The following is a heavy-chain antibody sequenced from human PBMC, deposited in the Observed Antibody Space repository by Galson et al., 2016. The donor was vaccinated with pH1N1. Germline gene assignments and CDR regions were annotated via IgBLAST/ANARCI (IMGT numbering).Heavy chain of an antibody. V-gene: IGHV3-11*05. Sequence: SLRLSCAASGFTFSDYYMSWIRQAPGKGLEWISYISSSNTSTNYADSVKGRFTISRDNAKNSLYLQMNSLRAEDTAVYYCARDRYCSSSNCYAQYYYDYYYMDVWGKGTMVTVSS. CDR1: GFTFSDYY. CDR3: ARDRYCSSSNCYAQYYYDYYYMDV. J-gene: IGHJ6*03. CDR2: ISSSNTST. D-gene: IGHD2-2*01.